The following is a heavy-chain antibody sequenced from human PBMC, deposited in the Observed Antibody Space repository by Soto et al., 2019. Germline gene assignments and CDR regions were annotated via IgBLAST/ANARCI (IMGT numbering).Heavy chain of an antibody. CDR3: ARVSYLGGAVAGTRLYYYGMAV. CDR1: GFTFSSYS. CDR2: ISSSSSYI. V-gene: IGHV3-21*01. Sequence: GGSLRLSCAASGFTFSSYSMNWVRQAPGKGLEWVSSISSSSSYIYYADSVKGRFTISRDNAKNSLYLQMNSLRAEDTAVYYCARVSYLGGAVAGTRLYYYGMAVWGQGTTVTVSS. D-gene: IGHD6-19*01. J-gene: IGHJ6*02.